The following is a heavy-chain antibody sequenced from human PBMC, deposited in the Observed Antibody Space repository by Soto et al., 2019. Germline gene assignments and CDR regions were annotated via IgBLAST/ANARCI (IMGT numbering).Heavy chain of an antibody. D-gene: IGHD2-15*01. CDR1: GGSISSSAYH. CDR3: ARRAYCTGGSCRGNFDY. CDR2: IYYTGST. V-gene: IGHV4-39*01. J-gene: IGHJ4*02. Sequence: QLQLQESGPRLVKPSETLSLTCTVSGGSISSSAYHWGWIRQSPGKGLDWIGTIYYTGSTYYNPSLKSRVTTSVDTSKNQFSLKLSSLTAADTAVYYCARRAYCTGGSCRGNFDYWGQGTLVTVSS.